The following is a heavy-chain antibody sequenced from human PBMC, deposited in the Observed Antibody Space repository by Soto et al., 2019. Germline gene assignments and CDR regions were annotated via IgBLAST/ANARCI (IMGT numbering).Heavy chain of an antibody. CDR1: GFTFSSYA. CDR3: AKQIPAAGSDY. V-gene: IGHV3-23*01. Sequence: GALRLSCAASGFTFSSYAMNWVRQAPGKGLEWVSAISPGGGSPYYTDSVKGRFTISRDNSKNTLYLQMNSLRAEDTAVYYCAKQIPAAGSDYWGQGTQVTVSS. J-gene: IGHJ4*02. CDR2: ISPGGGSP. D-gene: IGHD6-13*01.